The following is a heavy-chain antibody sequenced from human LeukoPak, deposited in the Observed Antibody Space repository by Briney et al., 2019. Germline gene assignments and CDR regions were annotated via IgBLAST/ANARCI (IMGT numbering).Heavy chain of an antibody. CDR1: GFTFSSYW. Sequence: GGSLRLSCAASGFTFSSYWMHWVRQAPGKGLVWVSRINSDGSSTSYADSVKGRFTISRDNAKNTLYLQMNSLRAEDTALYYCARLSGPGSGWTTLDFWGQGTLVTVSS. V-gene: IGHV3-74*01. D-gene: IGHD6-19*01. CDR2: INSDGSST. J-gene: IGHJ4*02. CDR3: ARLSGPGSGWTTLDF.